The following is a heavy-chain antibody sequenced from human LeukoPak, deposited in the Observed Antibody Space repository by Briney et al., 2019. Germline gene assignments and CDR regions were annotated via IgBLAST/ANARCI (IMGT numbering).Heavy chain of an antibody. CDR2: IYYSGST. D-gene: IGHD5-12*01. J-gene: IGHJ4*02. V-gene: IGHV4-39*07. Sequence: SETLSLTCTVSGGSISSSSYYWGWIRQPPGKGLEWIGSIYYSGSTYYSPSLKSRVTISVDTSKNQFSLKLSSVTAADTAVYYCARDSRQGGYDFYFDYWGQGTLVTVSS. CDR1: GGSISSSSYY. CDR3: ARDSRQGGYDFYFDY.